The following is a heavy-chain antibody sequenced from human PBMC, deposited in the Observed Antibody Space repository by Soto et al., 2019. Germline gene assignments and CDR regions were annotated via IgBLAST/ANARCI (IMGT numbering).Heavy chain of an antibody. CDR1: GYTFTSYD. D-gene: IGHD1-1*01. Sequence: ASVKFSCKASGYTFTSYDVYWVLQATGQALEWMGCLNPNTGNSSYAQKFQCRITVTSDTSLNTAPLETRTRTSEDTAVHYSARRDETNGRNGFGADTHHFDFWRQGPPVTLSP. V-gene: IGHV1-8*02. CDR3: ARRDETNGRNGFGADTHHFDF. CDR2: LNPNTGNS. J-gene: IGHJ4*02.